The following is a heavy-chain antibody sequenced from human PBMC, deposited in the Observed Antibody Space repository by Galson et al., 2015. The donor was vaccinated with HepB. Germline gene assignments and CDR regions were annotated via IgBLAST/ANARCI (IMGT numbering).Heavy chain of an antibody. V-gene: IGHV5-10-1*04. D-gene: IGHD3-3*01. Sequence: QSGAEVKKPGESLRISCKGSGYSFTSYWMSWVRQMPGKSLEWMGIIDPSDSYIKYSPSFQGQVIISVDKSISTAYLQWSSLKASDSAMYYCARQVSDYYGMDVWGQGTAVTVSS. J-gene: IGHJ6*02. CDR3: ARQVSDYYGMDV. CDR2: IDPSDSYI. CDR1: GYSFTSYW.